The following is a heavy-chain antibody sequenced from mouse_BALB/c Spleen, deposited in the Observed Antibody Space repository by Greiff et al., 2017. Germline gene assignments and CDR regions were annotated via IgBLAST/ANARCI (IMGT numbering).Heavy chain of an antibody. J-gene: IGHJ4*01. CDR2: INPSSGYT. CDR1: GYTFTSYT. Sequence: VQLQESVAELARPGASVQMSCKASGYTFTSYTMHWVKQRPGQGLEWIGYINPSSGYTEYNQKFKVKTTLTADKSSSTAYMQLSSLTSEDSAVYYCASVYDGNYVSAMDYWGQGTSVTVSS. D-gene: IGHD2-1*01. CDR3: ASVYDGNYVSAMDY. V-gene: IGHV1-4*02.